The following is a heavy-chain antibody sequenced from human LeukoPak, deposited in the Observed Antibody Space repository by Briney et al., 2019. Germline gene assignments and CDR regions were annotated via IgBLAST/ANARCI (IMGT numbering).Heavy chain of an antibody. J-gene: IGHJ3*02. CDR2: ISGSGGST. CDR3: AKSPPNYYDSSGPLDAFDI. V-gene: IGHV3-23*01. D-gene: IGHD3-22*01. Sequence: GGALRLSCAASGFTFTSYAMSWGRQAPGEGLEGVSAISGSGGSTYYADSVKGRFTISRDNSKSTRYLQMNSLRAEDTAVYYCAKSPPNYYDSSGPLDAFDIWGQGTMVTVSS. CDR1: GFTFTSYA.